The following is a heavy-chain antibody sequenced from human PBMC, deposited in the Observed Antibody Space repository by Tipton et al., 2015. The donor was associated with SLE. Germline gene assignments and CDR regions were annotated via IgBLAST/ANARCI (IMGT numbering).Heavy chain of an antibody. Sequence: TLSLTCTVSGGSISSYYWSWIRQPPGKGLEWIGYIYYSGSTNYNPSLKSRVTISVDTSKNQFSLKLSSVTAADTAVYYCAREGAGYSLDYWGQGTLVTVSS. CDR3: AREGAGYSLDY. J-gene: IGHJ4*02. D-gene: IGHD5-24*01. V-gene: IGHV4-59*01. CDR2: IYYSGST. CDR1: GGSISSYY.